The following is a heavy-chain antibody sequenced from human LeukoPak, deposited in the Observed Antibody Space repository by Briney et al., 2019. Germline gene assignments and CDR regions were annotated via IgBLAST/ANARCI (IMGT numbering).Heavy chain of an antibody. V-gene: IGHV4-34*01. J-gene: IGHJ4*02. CDR1: GGSFSGYY. CDR2: INHSGST. D-gene: IGHD6-6*01. Sequence: SETLSLTCAVYGGSFSGYYWSWLRQPPGKGLEWMGEINHSGSTNHNPSLKSRVTISVDTSKNQFSLKLSSVTAADTAVYYCARVRSKGIAARPPLYYFDYWGQGTLVTVSS. CDR3: ARVRSKGIAARPPLYYFDY.